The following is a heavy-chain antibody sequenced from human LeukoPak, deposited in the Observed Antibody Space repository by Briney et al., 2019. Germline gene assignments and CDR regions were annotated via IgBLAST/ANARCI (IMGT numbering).Heavy chain of an antibody. D-gene: IGHD6-13*01. J-gene: IGHJ4*02. V-gene: IGHV4-59*01. Sequence: PSETLSLTCTASGGSISSYYWSWIRQPPGKGLEWIGYIYYSGSTNYNPSLKSRVTISVDTSKNQFSLKLSSVTAADTAVYYCARVSLERYSSSWYSLGFDYWGQGTLVTVSS. CDR3: ARVSLERYSSSWYSLGFDY. CDR1: GGSISSYY. CDR2: IYYSGST.